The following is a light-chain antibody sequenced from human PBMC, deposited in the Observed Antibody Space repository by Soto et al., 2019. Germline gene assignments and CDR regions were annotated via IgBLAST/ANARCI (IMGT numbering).Light chain of an antibody. CDR1: QSVSSK. Sequence: EIAMTQSPATLSVSPGERATLSCRASQSVSSKLAWYQQKPGQAPRLLIYGASTRATGIPARFNGSGSGTEFTLTISSLQSEDFAVYYCQQYNNWPAWTFGQGTKVDIK. J-gene: IGKJ1*01. CDR2: GAS. CDR3: QQYNNWPAWT. V-gene: IGKV3-15*01.